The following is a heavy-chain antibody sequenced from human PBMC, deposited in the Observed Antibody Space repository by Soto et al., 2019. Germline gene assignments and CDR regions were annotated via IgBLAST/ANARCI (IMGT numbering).Heavy chain of an antibody. D-gene: IGHD5-12*01. CDR3: AKDLREMATIRPDY. J-gene: IGHJ4*02. Sequence: QVQLVESGGGVVQPGTSLRLSCAASGFTFSSFGIHWVRQAPGKGLGWVAVISYDGIDKNYGDSVKGRFTISRENSKNRVYLQMNSLRIEDTAVYHCAKDLREMATIRPDYWGQGVLVAVSS. CDR2: ISYDGIDK. CDR1: GFTFSSFG. V-gene: IGHV3-30*18.